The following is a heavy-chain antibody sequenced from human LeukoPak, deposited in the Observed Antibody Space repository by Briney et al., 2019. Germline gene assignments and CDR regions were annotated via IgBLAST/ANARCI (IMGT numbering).Heavy chain of an antibody. D-gene: IGHD1-1*01. Sequence: SETLSLTCTVTGDSMGTYYWSFIRQPAGKGLEWMGRVYSGGSTNYNPSLKSRVTMSVDTSKNQFSLKVRSVTAADTAVYYCAGENWNYAYWGQGILVTVSS. J-gene: IGHJ4*02. CDR3: AGENWNYAY. V-gene: IGHV4-4*07. CDR2: VYSGGST. CDR1: GDSMGTYY.